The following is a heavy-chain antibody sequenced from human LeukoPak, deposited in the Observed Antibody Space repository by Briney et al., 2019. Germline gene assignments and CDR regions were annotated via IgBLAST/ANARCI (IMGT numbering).Heavy chain of an antibody. V-gene: IGHV3-48*01. Sequence: GGSLRLSCAASGFTFRNYAMSWVRQAPGKGLEWVSYISSSSSTIYYADSVKGRFTISRDNAKNSLYLQMNSLRGEDTAVYYCASGSGWYGGVFDYWGQGALVTVSS. CDR1: GFTFRNYA. D-gene: IGHD6-19*01. CDR2: ISSSSSTI. CDR3: ASGSGWYGGVFDY. J-gene: IGHJ4*02.